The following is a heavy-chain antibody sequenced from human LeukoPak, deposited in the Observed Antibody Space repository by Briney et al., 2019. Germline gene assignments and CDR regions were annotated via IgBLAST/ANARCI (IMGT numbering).Heavy chain of an antibody. Sequence: GGSLRLSCAASGFTFSSYSMNWVRQAPGKGLEWVAVISYDGSDKSYADSVKGRFTISRDNSKNTLYLQMNSLRTDDTAIYYCAKDGAYWGQGTLVTVSS. D-gene: IGHD3-16*01. V-gene: IGHV3-30*18. CDR2: ISYDGSDK. J-gene: IGHJ4*02. CDR3: AKDGAY. CDR1: GFTFSSYS.